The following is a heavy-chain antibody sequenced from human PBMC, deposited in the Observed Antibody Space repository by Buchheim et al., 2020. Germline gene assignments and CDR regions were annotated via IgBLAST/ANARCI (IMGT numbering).Heavy chain of an antibody. Sequence: QVQLQESGPGLLKPSQTLSLTCSASGGSVSSGDYYWSWIRQPPGKGLEWIGYIHYSGSTYYNPSLKSRVFISRATSKNQLSLKMTSVTATDTAVYYCARMADTTKFDYWGQGTL. J-gene: IGHJ4*02. CDR3: ARMADTTKFDY. CDR2: IHYSGST. D-gene: IGHD5-24*01. V-gene: IGHV4-30-4*01. CDR1: GGSVSSGDYY.